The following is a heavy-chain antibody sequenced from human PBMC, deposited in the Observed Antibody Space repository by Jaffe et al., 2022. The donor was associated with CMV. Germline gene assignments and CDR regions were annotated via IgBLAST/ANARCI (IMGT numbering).Heavy chain of an antibody. D-gene: IGHD1-1*01. CDR2: IKSKTDGGTT. Sequence: EVQLVESGGGLVKPGGSLRLSCAASGFTFSNAWMSWVRQAPGKGLEWVGRIKSKTDGGTTDYAAPVKGRFTISRDDSKNTLYLQMNSLKTEDTAVYYCTKPRTYNAFDIWGQGTMVTVSS. CDR1: GFTFSNAW. V-gene: IGHV3-15*01. J-gene: IGHJ3*02. CDR3: TKPRTYNAFDI.